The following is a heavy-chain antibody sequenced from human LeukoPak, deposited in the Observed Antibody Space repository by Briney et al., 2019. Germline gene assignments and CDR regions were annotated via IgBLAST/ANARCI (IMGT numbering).Heavy chain of an antibody. CDR2: IYHSGHT. CDR3: ASGSSSSPRGRTFFDP. D-gene: IGHD6-6*01. CDR1: GYPLSSGYY. J-gene: IGHJ5*02. V-gene: IGHV4-38-2*01. Sequence: PSDTLSLPCAVSGYPLSSGYYRGSIRQPPGNGLEWIERIYHSGHTQYNPFFKSRPTISVDTAKLQFYLKLTSVTDGDQAVYYCASGSSSSPRGRTFFDPWGQGTLVTVSS.